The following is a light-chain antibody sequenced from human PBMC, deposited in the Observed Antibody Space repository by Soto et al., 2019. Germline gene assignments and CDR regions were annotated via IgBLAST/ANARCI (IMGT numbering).Light chain of an antibody. CDR2: DVN. CDR1: SSDVGGYNY. J-gene: IGLJ2*01. V-gene: IGLV2-14*01. Sequence: QSVLTQPASVSGSPGQSITISCTGTSSDVGGYNYVSWFQQYPGKAPKLTIYDVNNRPSGVSSRFSGSKSGNTASLTISGLQAEDEADYYCSSYTSISTVVFGGGTKVTVL. CDR3: SSYTSISTVV.